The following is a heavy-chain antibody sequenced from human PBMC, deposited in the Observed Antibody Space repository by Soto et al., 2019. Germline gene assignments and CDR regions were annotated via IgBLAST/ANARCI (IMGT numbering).Heavy chain of an antibody. Sequence: ASVKVSCKASGYTFTGYYMHWVRQAPGQGLEWMGWINPNSGGTNYAQKFQGWVTMTRETSISTAYMELSRLRSDDTAVYYCAREEVLWFGESHYFDYWGQGTLVTVSS. D-gene: IGHD3-10*01. J-gene: IGHJ4*02. CDR1: GYTFTGYY. CDR2: INPNSGGT. V-gene: IGHV1-2*04. CDR3: AREEVLWFGESHYFDY.